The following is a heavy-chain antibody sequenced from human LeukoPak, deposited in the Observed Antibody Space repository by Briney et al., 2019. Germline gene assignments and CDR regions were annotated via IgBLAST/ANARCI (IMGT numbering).Heavy chain of an antibody. D-gene: IGHD5-18*01. CDR3: ARHLSGTAMAHYFDF. Sequence: SETLSLACSVSGDSISSARNYWGWIRQSPGKGLEWLASVYSSGSTHSNPSLTSRVSISIDMSKNQFSLKLYSVTASDAAIYYCARHLSGTAMAHYFDFWGQGTLVTVSS. CDR2: VYSSGST. CDR1: GDSISSARNY. V-gene: IGHV4-39*01. J-gene: IGHJ4*02.